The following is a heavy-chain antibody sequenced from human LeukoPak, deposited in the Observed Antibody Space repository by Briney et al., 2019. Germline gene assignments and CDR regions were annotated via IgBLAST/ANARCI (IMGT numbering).Heavy chain of an antibody. CDR3: ARHEEYGDFYDY. J-gene: IGHJ4*02. CDR2: INDSGST. V-gene: IGHV4-34*01. D-gene: IGHD4-17*01. Sequence: SETLSLTCAVYGGSFSGYYWSWIRQPPEKGLEWIGEINDSGSTNYNPSLKSRVTISVDTSKNQFSLKLSSVTAADTAVYYCARHEEYGDFYDYWGQGTLVTVSS. CDR1: GGSFSGYY.